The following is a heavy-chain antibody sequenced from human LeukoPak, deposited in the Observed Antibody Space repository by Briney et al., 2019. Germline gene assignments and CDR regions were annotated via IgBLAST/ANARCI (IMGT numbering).Heavy chain of an antibody. Sequence: PGGSLRLSCAASGFNFSSYWVTWVRQAPGKGLEWVAVISYDGSNKYYADSVKGRFTISRDNSKNTLYLQMNSLRAEDTAVYYCAKDPQLWYYYYYYGMDVWGQGTTVTVSS. CDR3: AKDPQLWYYYYYYGMDV. V-gene: IGHV3-30*18. J-gene: IGHJ6*02. CDR1: GFNFSSYW. D-gene: IGHD5-18*01. CDR2: ISYDGSNK.